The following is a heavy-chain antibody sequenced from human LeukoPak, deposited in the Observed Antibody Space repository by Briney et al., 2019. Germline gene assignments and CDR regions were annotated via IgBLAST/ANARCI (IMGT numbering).Heavy chain of an antibody. V-gene: IGHV1-69*05. Sequence: SVKVSCKASGGTFSSYAISWVRQAPGQGLEWMGGIIPIFGTANYAQKFQGRVTITTDESTSTAYKELSSLRSEDTAVYYCATAIAVAGTGYGYWGQGTLVTVSS. J-gene: IGHJ4*02. D-gene: IGHD6-19*01. CDR2: IIPIFGTA. CDR3: ATAIAVAGTGYGY. CDR1: GGTFSSYA.